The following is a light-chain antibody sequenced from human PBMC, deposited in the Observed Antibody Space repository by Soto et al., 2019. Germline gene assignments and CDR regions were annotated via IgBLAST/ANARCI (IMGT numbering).Light chain of an antibody. CDR2: KAS. CDR3: QQYNSYWRT. CDR1: QSISTW. V-gene: IGKV1-5*03. J-gene: IGKJ1*01. Sequence: DIQMTQSPSTLPASVGDRVTITCRANQSISTWLAWYQQKPGKAPNLLIYKASRLETGVPSRFSGSGSGTEFTLTISSLQPDDFATYYCQQYNSYWRTFGQGTKVDI.